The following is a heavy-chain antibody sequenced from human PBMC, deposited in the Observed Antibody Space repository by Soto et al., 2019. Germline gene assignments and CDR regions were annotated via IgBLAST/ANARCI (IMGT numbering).Heavy chain of an antibody. J-gene: IGHJ4*02. D-gene: IGHD6-13*01. CDR1: GGTFSSYT. CDR3: ALNGWETAAAGTAPFDY. V-gene: IGHV1-69*02. CDR2: IIPILGIA. Sequence: QVQLVQSGAEVKKPGSSVKVSCKASGGTFSSYTISWVRQAPGQGLEWMGRIIPILGIANYAQKFQGRVTITADKSTNTAYMELSSLRSEDTAVYYCALNGWETAAAGTAPFDYWGQGTLVTGSS.